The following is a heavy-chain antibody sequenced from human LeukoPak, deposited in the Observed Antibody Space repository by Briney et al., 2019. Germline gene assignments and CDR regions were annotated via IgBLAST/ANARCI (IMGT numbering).Heavy chain of an antibody. CDR2: IYYSGST. D-gene: IGHD6-6*01. CDR3: ARDWGVSARPGYMDV. CDR1: GGSISSSSYY. J-gene: IGHJ6*03. Sequence: SETLSLTCTVSGGSISSSSYYWGWIRQPQGKGLEWIGSIYYSGSTYYNPSLKSRVTISVDTSKNQFSLKLSSVTAADTAVYYCARDWGVSARPGYMDVWGKGTTVTVSS. V-gene: IGHV4-39*07.